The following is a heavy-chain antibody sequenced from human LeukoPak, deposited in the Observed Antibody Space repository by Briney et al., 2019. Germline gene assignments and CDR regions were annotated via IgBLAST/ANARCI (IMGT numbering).Heavy chain of an antibody. D-gene: IGHD3-22*01. CDR1: GYLFTHYH. J-gene: IGHJ4*02. Sequence: GESLKISCKGSGYLFTHYHIAWVRQMPGRGLEWMGIMLPGHSITTYSPSFQGHITMSVDNSVATAHLQLNSLKASDTAIYYCARGGVEVGSRFYYDYWGQGTLVSVSS. CDR3: ARGGVEVGSRFYYDY. CDR2: MLPGHSIT. V-gene: IGHV5-51*01.